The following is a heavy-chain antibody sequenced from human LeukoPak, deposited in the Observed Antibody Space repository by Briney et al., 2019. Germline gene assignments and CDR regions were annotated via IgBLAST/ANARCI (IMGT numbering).Heavy chain of an antibody. CDR1: GFTFSSYW. D-gene: IGHD2-2*01. Sequence: QPGGSLRLSCAASGFTFSSYWMHWVRQAPGEGLVWVSRINSDGSSTSYADSVKSRFTISRDNAKNTLYLQMNSLRAEDTAVYYCARGLYRYCCSTSCLRNFDYWGQGTLVTVSS. CDR2: INSDGSST. J-gene: IGHJ4*02. CDR3: ARGLYRYCCSTSCLRNFDY. V-gene: IGHV3-74*01.